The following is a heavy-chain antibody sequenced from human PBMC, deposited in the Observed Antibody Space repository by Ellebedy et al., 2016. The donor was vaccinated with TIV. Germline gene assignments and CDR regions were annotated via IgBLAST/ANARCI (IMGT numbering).Heavy chain of an antibody. CDR2: VSQDRSEK. CDR3: TTPYYYGSGSYFL. CDR1: GFTFTDYW. Sequence: PGGSPRLSCVASGFTFTDYWMTWVRQAPGKGLEWVSNVSQDRSEKYYVDSVKGRFTVSRDNAKNSVYLQINHLRAEDTAVYYCTTPYYYGSGSYFLWGQGTLVSVFS. D-gene: IGHD3-10*01. J-gene: IGHJ4*02. V-gene: IGHV3-7*03.